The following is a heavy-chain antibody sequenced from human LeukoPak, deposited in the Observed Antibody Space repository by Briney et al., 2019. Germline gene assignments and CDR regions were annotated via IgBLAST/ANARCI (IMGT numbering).Heavy chain of an antibody. V-gene: IGHV4-34*01. CDR3: ARGSGNDYYGSGPIDKWFDP. CDR2: INHSGIT. D-gene: IGHD3-10*01. Sequence: SETLSLTCAVYGGSFSGYYWSWIRQPPGKGLEYIGEINHSGITNYNPSLMSRVTISVDTSKNQFSLKLSSVTAADTAVYYCARGSGNDYYGSGPIDKWFDPWGQGTLVTVSS. J-gene: IGHJ5*02. CDR1: GGSFSGYY.